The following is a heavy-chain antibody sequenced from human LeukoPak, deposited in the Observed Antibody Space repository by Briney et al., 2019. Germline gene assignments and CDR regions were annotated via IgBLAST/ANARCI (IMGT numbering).Heavy chain of an antibody. V-gene: IGHV3-21*01. CDR2: TSSSSSYI. D-gene: IGHD5-18*01. CDR1: GFTFSSFS. J-gene: IGHJ4*02. Sequence: GGSLRLSCAASGFTFSSFSMNWARQAPGKGLEWVSSTSSSSSYIYYADSVKGRFTISTDNAKNSLYLQMNRLRAEDTAVYYCEREVTRIVYTAMFTAYWGQGTLVTVSS. CDR3: EREVTRIVYTAMFTAY.